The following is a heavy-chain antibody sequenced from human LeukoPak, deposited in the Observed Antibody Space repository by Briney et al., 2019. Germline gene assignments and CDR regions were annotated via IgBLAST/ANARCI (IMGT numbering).Heavy chain of an antibody. V-gene: IGHV3-66*01. D-gene: IGHD3-22*01. CDR2: IYSGGST. CDR1: GFTESSNY. CDR3: ARDLGRVDYYDSSGYYYASDY. Sequence: GGSLRLFRAASGFTESSNYMRWVRQAPGKGLECVSDIYSGGSTYFAASVKGRFTISRDNSKNTLYLQMNSLRAEETAVYYCARDLGRVDYYDSSGYYYASDYWGQGTLVTVSS. J-gene: IGHJ4*02.